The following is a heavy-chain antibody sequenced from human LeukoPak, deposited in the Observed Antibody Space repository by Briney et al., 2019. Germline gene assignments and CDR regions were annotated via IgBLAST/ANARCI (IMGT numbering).Heavy chain of an antibody. Sequence: GGSLRLSCAASGFTFSSYWMHWVRQAPGGGLVWVARINDDGSRIAYADSVKGRFTISRDNAKNTLYLQMNSLRAEDTTVYYCARVRYSSSWYSHYYFDYWGQGTLVTVSS. V-gene: IGHV3-74*01. CDR1: GFTFSSYW. D-gene: IGHD6-13*01. CDR2: INDDGSRI. CDR3: ARVRYSSSWYSHYYFDY. J-gene: IGHJ4*02.